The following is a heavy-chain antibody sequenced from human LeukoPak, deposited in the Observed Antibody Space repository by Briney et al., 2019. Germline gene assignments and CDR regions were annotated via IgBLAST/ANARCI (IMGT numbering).Heavy chain of an antibody. CDR3: ARDSSGYPPLGY. Sequence: SEALSLTCTVSGGSISSSSYYWTWIRQSPEKGLEWIGSIYYSGSTYYNPSLKSRVTISVDTSKNQFSLKLSSVTAADTAVYYCARDSSGYPPLGYWGQGTLVTVSS. CDR1: GGSISSSSYY. J-gene: IGHJ4*02. D-gene: IGHD3-22*01. V-gene: IGHV4-39*01. CDR2: IYYSGST.